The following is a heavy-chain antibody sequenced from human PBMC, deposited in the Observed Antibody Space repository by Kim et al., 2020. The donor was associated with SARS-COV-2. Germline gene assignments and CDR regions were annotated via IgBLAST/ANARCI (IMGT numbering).Heavy chain of an antibody. D-gene: IGHD2-2*01. J-gene: IGHJ3*02. CDR1: GFTFSSYG. V-gene: IGHV3-30*18. CDR2: ISYDGSNK. CDR3: AKDASWNDSLYI. Sequence: GGSLRLSCAASGFTFSSYGMHWVRQAPGKGLECVAVISYDGSNKYYADSVKGRFTISRDNSKNTLYLQMNSLSAEDTAVYYCAKDASWNDSLYIWGQGESGTVSS.